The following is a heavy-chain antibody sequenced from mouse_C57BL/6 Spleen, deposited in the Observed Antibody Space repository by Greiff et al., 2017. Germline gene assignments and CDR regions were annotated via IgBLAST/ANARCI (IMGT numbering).Heavy chain of an antibody. CDR2: IYPGDGDT. CDR3: ARGEIYDGYYDYAMDY. J-gene: IGHJ4*01. Sequence: QVQLQQSGPELVKPGASVKISCKASGYAFSSSWMNWVKQRPGKGLEWIGRIYPGDGDTNYNGTFKGKATLTADKSSSTAYMQLSSLTSEDSAVYFSARGEIYDGYYDYAMDYWGQGTSVTVSS. D-gene: IGHD2-3*01. V-gene: IGHV1-82*01. CDR1: GYAFSSSW.